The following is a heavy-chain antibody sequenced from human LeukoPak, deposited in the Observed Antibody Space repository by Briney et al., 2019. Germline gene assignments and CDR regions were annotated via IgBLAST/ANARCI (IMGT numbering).Heavy chain of an antibody. J-gene: IGHJ4*02. CDR1: GYTFTSYA. V-gene: IGHV7-4-1*02. CDR2: INTNTGNP. Sequence: ASVKVSCKASGYTFTSYAMNWVRQAPGQGLEWMGWINTNTGNPTYAQGFTGRFVFSLDTSVSTAYLQISSLKAEDTAVYYCARAYYYGSGSYYNVRDYAIDYWGQGTLVTVSS. D-gene: IGHD3-10*01. CDR3: ARAYYYGSGSYYNVRDYAIDY.